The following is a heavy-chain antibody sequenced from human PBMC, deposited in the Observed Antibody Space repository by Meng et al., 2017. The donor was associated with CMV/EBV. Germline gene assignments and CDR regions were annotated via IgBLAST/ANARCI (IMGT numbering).Heavy chain of an antibody. CDR2: IDTDGTVT. D-gene: IGHD1-14*01. Sequence: VQVVESGGGLVRPGGSLRLSCADSGFTFSDYWMHWVRQAPGEGPVWVSRIDTDGTVTSYAESVRGRFTISRDNSKNTLYLQMNDLRAGDSGVYYCVRDLVGNRDSWGHGTLVTVSS. CDR3: VRDLVGNRDS. CDR1: GFTFSDYW. V-gene: IGHV3-74*03. J-gene: IGHJ5*01.